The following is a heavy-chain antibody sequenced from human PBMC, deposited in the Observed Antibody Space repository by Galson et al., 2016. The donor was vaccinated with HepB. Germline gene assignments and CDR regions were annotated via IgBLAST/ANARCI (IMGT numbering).Heavy chain of an antibody. CDR1: GYSFTSYW. V-gene: IGHV5-51*01. Sequence: QSGAEVKRPGESLKISRKGSGYSFTSYWIGWVRQMPGKGLEWMGMTYPDDSDTRYSPSFQDQVTMSADKSINTAYLQWSSLKASDTAMYYCARLSWDAKRLEYWGQGTLVTVSS. J-gene: IGHJ4*02. CDR3: ARLSWDAKRLEY. CDR2: TYPDDSDT. D-gene: IGHD2-8*01.